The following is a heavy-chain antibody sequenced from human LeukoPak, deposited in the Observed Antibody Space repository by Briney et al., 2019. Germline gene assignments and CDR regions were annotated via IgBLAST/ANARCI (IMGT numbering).Heavy chain of an antibody. D-gene: IGHD6-19*01. CDR3: ASSLAGLSVAGSSCDY. CDR1: GYTFTGYY. Sequence: ASVKVSCKASGYTFTGYYMHWVRQAPGQGKEWVGWINPNRGGTNYAQKFRGRVTMTRDTSITTAYMELSRLRSDDTAVYYCASSLAGLSVAGSSCDYWGQGTLVTVSS. CDR2: INPNRGGT. V-gene: IGHV1-2*02. J-gene: IGHJ4*02.